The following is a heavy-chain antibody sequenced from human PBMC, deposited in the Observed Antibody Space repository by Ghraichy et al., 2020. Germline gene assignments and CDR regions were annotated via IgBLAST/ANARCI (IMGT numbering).Heavy chain of an antibody. J-gene: IGHJ4*02. CDR1: GFTFSSYG. V-gene: IGHV3-33*01. CDR3: ARVGQAGWSGVYYFDY. D-gene: IGHD2-15*01. CDR2: IWYDGSNK. Sequence: GGSLRLSCAASGFTFSSYGMHWVRQAPGKGLEWVAVIWYDGSNKYYADSVKGRFTISRDNSKNTLYLQMNSLRAEDTAVYYCARVGQAGWSGVYYFDYWGQGILVTVSS.